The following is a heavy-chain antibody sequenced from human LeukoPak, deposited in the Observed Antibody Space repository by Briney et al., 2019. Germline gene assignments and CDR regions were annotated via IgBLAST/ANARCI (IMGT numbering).Heavy chain of an antibody. D-gene: IGHD1-26*01. V-gene: IGHV1-69*05. CDR2: IIPIFGTA. CDR1: GGTFSSYA. Sequence: ASVKVSCKASGGTFSSYAISWVRQAPGQGLEWMGGIIPIFGTANYAQKFQGRVTITTDESTSTGYMELSSLRSEDTAVYYCARGSGSYYGYFDYWGQGTLVTVSS. CDR3: ARGSGSYYGYFDY. J-gene: IGHJ4*02.